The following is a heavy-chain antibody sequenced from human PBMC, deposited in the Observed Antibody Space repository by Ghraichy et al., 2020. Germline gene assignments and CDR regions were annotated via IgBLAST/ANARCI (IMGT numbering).Heavy chain of an antibody. D-gene: IGHD3-22*01. J-gene: IGHJ3*02. CDR3: GRGLFYYDTSGYYPNDAFDI. V-gene: IGHV1-69*13. CDR1: GGTFSNSI. Sequence: SVKVSCKASGGTFSNSIITWVRQGPGQGLEWMGGITTVFATAEYAQKFQGRVTITADESTSTAYMELRSLRSGDTAVYYCGRGLFYYDTSGYYPNDAFDIWGQGTMVTVSS. CDR2: ITTVFATA.